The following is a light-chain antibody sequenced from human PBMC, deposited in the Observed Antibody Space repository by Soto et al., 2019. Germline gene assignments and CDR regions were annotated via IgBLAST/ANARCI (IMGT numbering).Light chain of an antibody. CDR3: NSYTSSSTYV. CDR1: SSDVGGYNY. Sequence: QSALTQPASVSGSPGQSITISCTGTSSDVGGYNYVSWFQQHTGKAPKLMIYDVRNRPSGISNRFSGYTSGNTASLTISGLQAEDEADYYCNSYTSSSTYVFGTGTKLTVL. V-gene: IGLV2-14*01. J-gene: IGLJ1*01. CDR2: DVR.